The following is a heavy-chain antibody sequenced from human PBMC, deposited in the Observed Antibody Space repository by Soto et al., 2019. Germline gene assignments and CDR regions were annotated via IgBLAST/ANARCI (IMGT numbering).Heavy chain of an antibody. CDR3: ARGFDILTGLYFQH. J-gene: IGHJ1*01. CDR2: ISSSSRYV. D-gene: IGHD3-9*01. V-gene: IGHV3-21*01. Sequence: PXXSLRLSCAASGFTFSSCSMDWVRQAPGKGLEWVSSISSSSRYVYYPDSVKGRFTISRDNAKNSLYLQMSSLRAEDTAVYYCARGFDILTGLYFQHWGQGTLVTVSS. CDR1: GFTFSSCS.